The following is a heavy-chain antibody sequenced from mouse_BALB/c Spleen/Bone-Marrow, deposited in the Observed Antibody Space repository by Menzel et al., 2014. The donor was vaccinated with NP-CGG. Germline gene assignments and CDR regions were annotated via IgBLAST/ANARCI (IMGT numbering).Heavy chain of an antibody. Sequence: VQLQQSGTVLARPGASVKMSRKASGYGFTSYWMHWVKQRPGQGLEWIGAIYPGNSDTSYNQKFKGKAKLTAVTSASTAYMELSSLTNEDSAVYYCTPSVRRPLYAMDYWGQGTSVTVSS. CDR1: GYGFTSYW. CDR3: TPSVRRPLYAMDY. V-gene: IGHV1-5*01. CDR2: IYPGNSDT. J-gene: IGHJ4*01. D-gene: IGHD2-14*01.